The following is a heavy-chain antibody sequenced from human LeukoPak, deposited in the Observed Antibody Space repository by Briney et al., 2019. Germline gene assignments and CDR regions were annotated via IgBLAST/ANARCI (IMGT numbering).Heavy chain of an antibody. J-gene: IGHJ4*02. CDR1: GASISSSDW. D-gene: IGHD6-19*01. CDR2: MFHGGRT. CDR3: TKSPGGWKLAS. Sequence: PSGTLSLTCVVSGASISSSDWCSWVRPAPGKGLEWTGVMFHGGRTNYTPSLKSRVTLSLDKSKNHFYLRLTSVTAEDTAVYYWTKSPGGWKLASGGQGTLVTV. V-gene: IGHV4-4*02.